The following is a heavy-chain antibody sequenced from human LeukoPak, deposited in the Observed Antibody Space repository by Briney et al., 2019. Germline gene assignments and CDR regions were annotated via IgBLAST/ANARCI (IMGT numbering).Heavy chain of an antibody. Sequence: HPGGSLRLSCAASGFTFSSYAMSWVRQAPGKGLQWVAFIRFDGSNAYYADSVKGRFIIFRDNSKNTLSLQMNSLSAEDTAVYYCAKDPTHSYSGSGSSSWFDPWGPGTLVTVSS. V-gene: IGHV3-30*02. CDR2: IRFDGSNA. CDR1: GFTFSSYA. J-gene: IGHJ5*02. D-gene: IGHD3-10*01. CDR3: AKDPTHSYSGSGSSSWFDP.